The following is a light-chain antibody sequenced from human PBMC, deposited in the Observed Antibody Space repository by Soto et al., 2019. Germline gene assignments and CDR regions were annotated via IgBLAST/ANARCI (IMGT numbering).Light chain of an antibody. V-gene: IGLV1-44*01. CDR3: AAWDDSLNAWV. Sequence: QSVLTQPPSASGTPGQRVTISCSGSSSNIGSNTVNWYQQLPGTAPKLLIYSNNQRPSGVPDRFSGPKSGTSASLAISGLQSEDEADYYCAAWDDSLNAWVFGGGTKLTVL. CDR2: SNN. J-gene: IGLJ3*02. CDR1: SSNIGSNT.